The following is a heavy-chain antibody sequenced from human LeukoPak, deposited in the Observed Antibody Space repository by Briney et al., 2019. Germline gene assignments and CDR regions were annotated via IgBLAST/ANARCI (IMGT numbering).Heavy chain of an antibody. CDR3: AKLDFWSGYYAFDY. CDR1: GYTLTELS. J-gene: IGHJ4*02. Sequence: GASVKVSCKVSGYTLTELSMHWVRQAPGKGLEWMGGFDPEDGETIYAQKFQGRVTMTEDTSTDTAYMELSSLRSEDTAVYYCAKLDFWSGYYAFDYWGQGTLVTVSS. V-gene: IGHV1-24*01. D-gene: IGHD3-3*01. CDR2: FDPEDGET.